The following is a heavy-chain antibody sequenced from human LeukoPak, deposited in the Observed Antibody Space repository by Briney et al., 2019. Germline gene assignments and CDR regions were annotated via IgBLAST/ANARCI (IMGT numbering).Heavy chain of an antibody. CDR1: GFTFSSYG. CDR3: AKDDRPYCSSTSCYTDY. J-gene: IGHJ4*02. V-gene: IGHV3-30*02. CDR2: IRYDGSNK. D-gene: IGHD2-2*02. Sequence: GGSLRLSCAASGFTFSSYGMHWVRQAPGKGLEWVAFIRYDGSNKYYADSVKGRFTISRDNSKNTLYLQMNSLRAEDTAVYYCAKDDRPYCSSTSCYTDYWGQGTLVTVSS.